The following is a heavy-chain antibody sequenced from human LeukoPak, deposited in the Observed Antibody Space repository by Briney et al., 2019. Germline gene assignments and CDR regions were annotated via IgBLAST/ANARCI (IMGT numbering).Heavy chain of an antibody. V-gene: IGHV4-61*02. CDR2: IYTSGST. J-gene: IGHJ4*02. Sequence: PSQTLSLTCTVSGGSISSGSYYWNWIRQPAGKGLEWIGRIYTSGSTNYNPSLKSRVTMSVDTSKNQFSLKLSSVTAADTAVYYCARDSGSSWYYFDYWGQGTLVTVSS. D-gene: IGHD6-13*01. CDR3: ARDSGSSWYYFDY. CDR1: GGSISSGSYY.